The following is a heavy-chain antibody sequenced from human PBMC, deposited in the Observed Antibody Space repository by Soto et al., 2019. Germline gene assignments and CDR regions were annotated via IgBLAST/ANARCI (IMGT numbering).Heavy chain of an antibody. CDR3: ARAYPGNGIDY. Sequence: EVQLVESGGGLVQPGGSLRLSCAASGFTFSSYWMHWVRQGPRKGLVWVSHSDSDGSSTTYADYVKGRFTISRDNAKSTPYLQMNVPRAKGTAVYHWARAYPGNGIDYWGQGSLVTVSS. V-gene: IGHV3-74*01. CDR2: SDSDGSST. J-gene: IGHJ4*02. D-gene: IGHD1-1*01. CDR1: GFTFSSYW.